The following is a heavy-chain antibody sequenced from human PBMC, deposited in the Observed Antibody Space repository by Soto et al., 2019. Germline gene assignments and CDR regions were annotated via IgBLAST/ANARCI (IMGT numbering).Heavy chain of an antibody. Sequence: QVQLVQSGAEVKKPGSSVRVSCKASGGTFSSYAISWVRQAPGQGLEWRGGIIPIFGTENYAKKFQGRVTITADESTSTAYMELSSLRSEDTAVYYCARDRIAGSKYYYGMDVWGQGPTVTVSS. D-gene: IGHD6-13*01. J-gene: IGHJ6*02. CDR1: GGTFSSYA. CDR2: IIPIFGTE. CDR3: ARDRIAGSKYYYGMDV. V-gene: IGHV1-69*01.